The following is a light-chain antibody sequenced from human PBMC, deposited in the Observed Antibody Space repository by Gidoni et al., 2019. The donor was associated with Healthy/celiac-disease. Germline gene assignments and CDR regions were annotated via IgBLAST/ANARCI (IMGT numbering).Light chain of an antibody. CDR3: QQYYSYPYT. CDR1: QGISSY. Sequence: AIRMTQSPSSFSASTGDRVTITCRASQGISSYLAWYQQKPGKAPKLLIYAAPTLQSGVPSRFSGSGSGTDFTLTISCLQSEDCATYYCQQYYSYPYTFGQGTKLEIK. CDR2: AAP. J-gene: IGKJ2*01. V-gene: IGKV1-8*01.